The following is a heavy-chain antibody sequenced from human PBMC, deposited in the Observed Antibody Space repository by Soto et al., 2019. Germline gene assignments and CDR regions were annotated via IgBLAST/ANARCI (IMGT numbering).Heavy chain of an antibody. V-gene: IGHV1-3*01. J-gene: IGHJ5*02. Sequence: QVQLVQSGAEVKKPGASVKVSCKASGYTFTSYAMHWVRQAPGQRLEWMGWTNAGNGNTKYSQKFQGRVTITRDTXASTAYMELNGLRSADTDGYNAARGPGGPDRPGESWGQGTLVTVSS. CDR2: TNAGNGNT. CDR1: GYTFTSYA. CDR3: ARGPGGPDRPGES. D-gene: IGHD3-10*01.